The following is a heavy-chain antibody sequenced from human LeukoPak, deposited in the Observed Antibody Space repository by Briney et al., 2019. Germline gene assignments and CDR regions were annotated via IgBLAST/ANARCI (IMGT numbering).Heavy chain of an antibody. V-gene: IGHV5-51*01. CDR3: ARSPSYGASEY. Sequence: GESLKISCKGSGYSFTSYWIGWVRQRPGKGLEGMGSIYPGDSDTRYSPSFQGQVTISTDKSISTAYLQWSSLRASDTTMYYCARSPSYGASEYWGQGTLVTVSS. CDR1: GYSFTSYW. CDR2: IYPGDSDT. J-gene: IGHJ4*02. D-gene: IGHD4-17*01.